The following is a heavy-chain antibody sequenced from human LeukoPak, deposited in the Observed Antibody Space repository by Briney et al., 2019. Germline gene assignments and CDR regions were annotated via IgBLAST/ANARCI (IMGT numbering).Heavy chain of an antibody. CDR2: ENRDGSEK. Sequence: GGSLRLSCAASGFTFSSYGMHWVRRAPGKGLEWVANENRDGSEKFYVDSVKGRFTISRDNAKRSLYLQMTFLRAEDTAVYYCARAVSSGYYNLYFDSWGEGTLVTVSS. CDR3: ARAVSSGYYNLYFDS. V-gene: IGHV3-7*04. CDR1: GFTFSSYG. J-gene: IGHJ4*02. D-gene: IGHD3-3*01.